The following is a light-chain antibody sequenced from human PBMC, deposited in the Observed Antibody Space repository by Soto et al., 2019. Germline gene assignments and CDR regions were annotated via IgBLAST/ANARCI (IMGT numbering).Light chain of an antibody. Sequence: EIVMTQSPATLSVSPGERATLSCRASQSVSINLAWYQQKPGQAPRLLIYGASTRATGVPARFSCSGSGTDFTLTVSSLQSEDFAVYYCHQYNNWPPYTFGQGTKLEIK. CDR3: HQYNNWPPYT. J-gene: IGKJ2*01. V-gene: IGKV3-15*01. CDR1: QSVSIN. CDR2: GAS.